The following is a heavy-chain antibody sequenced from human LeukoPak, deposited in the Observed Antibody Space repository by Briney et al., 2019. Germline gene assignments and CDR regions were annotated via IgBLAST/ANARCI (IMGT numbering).Heavy chain of an antibody. Sequence: SETLSLTCSVSGGSISSSGYYRGWIRQPPGKGLEWIGSIYYSGSTYYNPSLKSRVTISVDTSKNQFSLKLSSVTAADTAVYYYASSSDRFRFEYWGQGTLVTVSS. CDR1: GGSISSSGYY. CDR2: IYYSGST. J-gene: IGHJ4*02. D-gene: IGHD2-2*01. V-gene: IGHV4-39*07. CDR3: ASSSDRFRFEY.